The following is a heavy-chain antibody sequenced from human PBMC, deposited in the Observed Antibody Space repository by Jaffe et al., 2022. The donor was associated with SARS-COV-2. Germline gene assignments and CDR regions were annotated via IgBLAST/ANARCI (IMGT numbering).Heavy chain of an antibody. D-gene: IGHD2-2*01. J-gene: IGHJ5*02. CDR1: GGSISSSSYY. CDR3: ARLPYCSSTSCYFMPWFDP. V-gene: IGHV4-39*01. Sequence: QLQLQESGPGLVKPSETLSLTCTVSGGSISSSSYYWGWIRQPPGKGLEWIGSIYYSGSTYYNPSLKSRVTISVDTSKNQFSLKLSSVTAADTAVYYCARLPYCSSTSCYFMPWFDPWGQGTLVTVSS. CDR2: IYYSGST.